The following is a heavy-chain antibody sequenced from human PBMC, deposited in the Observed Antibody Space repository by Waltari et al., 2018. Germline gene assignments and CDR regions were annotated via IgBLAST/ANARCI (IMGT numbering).Heavy chain of an antibody. J-gene: IGHJ6*03. CDR2: IWYDGSGK. V-gene: IGHV3-33*01. D-gene: IGHD3-16*02. CDR1: GFRFSSYG. CDR3: ARDYPDMDV. Sequence: QVQLVESGGGVVQPGRSLRLSCAGSGFRFSSYGIHWVRQAPGKGLEWVAVIWYDGSGKYYVDSVRGRFTISRDNSKNTAYLQMNSLRVEDTAVYYCARDYPDMDVWGKGTTVIVSS.